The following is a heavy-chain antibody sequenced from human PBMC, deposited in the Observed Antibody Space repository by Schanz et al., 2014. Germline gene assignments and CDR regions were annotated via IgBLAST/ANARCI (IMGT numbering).Heavy chain of an antibody. J-gene: IGHJ4*02. CDR1: GFTFRSYG. CDR2: ISYDGSSK. Sequence: VQLLESGGGLVQPGGSLRLSCAASGFTFRSYGMHWVRQAPGKGLEWVALISYDGSSKNHADSVQGRFTISRDNAKNSLYLQMNGLRAEDTAVFYCARDGAELYYFDDWGQGTLVTVSS. CDR3: ARDGAELYYFDD. V-gene: IGHV3-33*01. D-gene: IGHD1-1*01.